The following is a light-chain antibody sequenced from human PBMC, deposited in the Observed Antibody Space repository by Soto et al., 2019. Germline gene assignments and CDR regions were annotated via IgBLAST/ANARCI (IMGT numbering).Light chain of an antibody. CDR2: GAS. CDR3: QQYGSSPRT. Sequence: EIVLTQSPGTLSLSPGERATLSCRASQSVGSSYLAWCQQKPGQAPRLLIYGASSRATGIPDRFSGSGSGTDFTLTISRLEPEDFAVYYCQQYGSSPRTFGQGTRLEIK. J-gene: IGKJ5*01. V-gene: IGKV3-20*01. CDR1: QSVGSSY.